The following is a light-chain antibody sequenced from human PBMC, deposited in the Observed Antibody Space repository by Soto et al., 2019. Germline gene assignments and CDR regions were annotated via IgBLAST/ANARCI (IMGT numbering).Light chain of an antibody. V-gene: IGKV1-5*01. CDR3: QQYNSYPWA. CDR1: QSISSW. J-gene: IGKJ1*01. CDR2: DAS. Sequence: DIQMPQSPSTLSASVGDRVTITCRASQSISSWLAWYQQKPGKAPKLLIYDASSLESGVPSRFSGSGSGTEFSLTLSSLQPDDFATYYCQQYNSYPWAFVQGTKVEIK.